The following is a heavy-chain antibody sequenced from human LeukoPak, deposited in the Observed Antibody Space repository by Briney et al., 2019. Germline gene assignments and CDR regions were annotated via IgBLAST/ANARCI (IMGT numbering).Heavy chain of an antibody. CDR2: IYHSGST. CDR1: GYSINSGYY. D-gene: IGHD6-13*01. J-gene: IGHJ5*02. Sequence: PSETLSLTCTVSGYSINSGYYWGWIRQPPGKGLEWIAIIYHSGSTYYNPSLKSRVTISVDTSKNQFSLKLSSVTAADTAVYYCARVYSSSWYTYPLNWFDPWGQGTLVTVSS. CDR3: ARVYSSSWYTYPLNWFDP. V-gene: IGHV4-38-2*02.